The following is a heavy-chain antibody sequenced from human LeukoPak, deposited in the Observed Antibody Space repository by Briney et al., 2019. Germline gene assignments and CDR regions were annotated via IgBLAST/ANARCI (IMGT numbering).Heavy chain of an antibody. Sequence: PGRSLRLSCAASGFTFSSYGMHWVRQAPGKGLEWVAVIWYDGSNKYYADSVKGRFTISRDNSKNTLYLQMNSLRAEDTAVYYCARESGTSPLLEFYYFDYWGQGTLVTVSS. CDR2: IWYDGSNK. CDR1: GFTFSSYG. CDR3: ARESGTSPLLEFYYFDY. J-gene: IGHJ4*02. V-gene: IGHV3-33*01. D-gene: IGHD1-1*01.